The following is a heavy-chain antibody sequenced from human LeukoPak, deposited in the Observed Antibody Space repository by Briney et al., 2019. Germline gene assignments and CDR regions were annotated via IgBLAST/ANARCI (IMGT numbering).Heavy chain of an antibody. CDR3: ARSSILEWLPYYYYYMDV. D-gene: IGHD3-3*01. CDR2: ISSSSGYI. Sequence: GGSLRLSCAASGFTFSSYSMNWVRQALGEGLDWVSSISSSSGYIYYADSVKGRFTISRDNAKNSLYLQMNSLRAEDTAVYYCARSSILEWLPYYYYYMDVWGKGTTVTVSS. J-gene: IGHJ6*03. CDR1: GFTFSSYS. V-gene: IGHV3-21*01.